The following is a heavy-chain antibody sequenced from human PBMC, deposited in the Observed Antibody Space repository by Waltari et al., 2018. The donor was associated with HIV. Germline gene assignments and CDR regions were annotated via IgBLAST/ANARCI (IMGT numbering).Heavy chain of an antibody. Sequence: QVQLIQSGAEVRKPGSSVTVSCKASGGTFTNFAISWVRQAPGQGLEWMGRNTPNLGTAKLAQTVRGRLTPTPDKCTTTAYLELSSLRSEDTAVYYCERGPSHLRFPDYWGQATLVTVSP. D-gene: IGHD2-21*02. J-gene: IGHJ4*02. CDR3: ERGPSHLRFPDY. CDR2: NTPNLGTA. V-gene: IGHV1-69*04. CDR1: GGTFTNFA.